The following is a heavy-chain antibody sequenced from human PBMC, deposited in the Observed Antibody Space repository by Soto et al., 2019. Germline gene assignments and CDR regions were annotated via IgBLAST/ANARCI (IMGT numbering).Heavy chain of an antibody. J-gene: IGHJ4*02. CDR3: ARAHLRSASCYKFDF. CDR2: IIPIFGTA. Sequence: QVQLVQSGAEVKKPGSSVKVSCKASGGTFSSYAISWVRQAPGQGLEWMGGIIPIFGTANYAQKFQGRVTIPADKSPSTAYMELSSVRDENTAVYYRARAHLRSASCYKFDFWGQGTLVTVSS. CDR1: GGTFSSYA. V-gene: IGHV1-69*06. D-gene: IGHD2-2*01.